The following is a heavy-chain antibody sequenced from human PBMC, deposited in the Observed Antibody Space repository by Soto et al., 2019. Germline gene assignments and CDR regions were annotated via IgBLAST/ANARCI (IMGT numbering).Heavy chain of an antibody. CDR2: IIPVFGTT. CDR3: AREPVGRFDP. V-gene: IGHV1-69*01. CDR1: GDSFGSYA. D-gene: IGHD3-10*01. J-gene: IGHJ5*02. Sequence: QMQLVQSGPEVKKPGSSVKVSCKASGDSFGSYAVSWVRQAPGQGLEWMGAIIPVFGTTNYTQKFHGRVTITADDSTTTAYMELSSLRSDDTAVYYCAREPVGRFDPWGQGTLVTVSS.